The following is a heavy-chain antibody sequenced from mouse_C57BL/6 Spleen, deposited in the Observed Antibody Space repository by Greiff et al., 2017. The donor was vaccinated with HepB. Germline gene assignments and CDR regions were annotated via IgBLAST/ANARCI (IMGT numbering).Heavy chain of an antibody. CDR2: ILPGSGST. D-gene: IGHD4-1*01. Sequence: VKLVESGAELMKPGASVKLSCKATGYTFTGYWIEWVKQRPGHGLEWIGEILPGSGSTSYNEKFKGKATFTADTSSNTAYMQLSSLTTEDSAIYYCARRSANWHAMDYWGQGTSVTVSS. CDR3: ARRSANWHAMDY. J-gene: IGHJ4*01. V-gene: IGHV1-9*01. CDR1: GYTFTGYW.